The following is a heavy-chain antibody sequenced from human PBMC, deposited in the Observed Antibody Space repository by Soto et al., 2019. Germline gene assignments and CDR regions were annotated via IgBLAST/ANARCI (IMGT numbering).Heavy chain of an antibody. D-gene: IGHD1-1*01. CDR3: ANWNDFAFDY. Sequence: QVQLVQSGAEVKKPGSSVKVSCKASGGTFSSYTISWVRQAPGQGLEWRGRIIPILGIANYAQKFQGRVTITADKSTSTAYMELSSLRSEDTAVYYFANWNDFAFDYWGQGTLVTVSS. J-gene: IGHJ4*02. CDR2: IIPILGIA. CDR1: GGTFSSYT. V-gene: IGHV1-69*02.